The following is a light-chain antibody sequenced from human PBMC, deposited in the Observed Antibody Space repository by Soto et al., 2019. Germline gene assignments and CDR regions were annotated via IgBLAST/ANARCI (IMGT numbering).Light chain of an antibody. V-gene: IGLV2-14*01. J-gene: IGLJ1*01. Sequence: SSLTKPASVSGSPGQSITISCTGTSSDVGNYKYVSWYQQHPGKAPKLMIYEVSNRPSGVSNRFSGSKSGNTASLTISWLQAEDETDYYCFSYTSSGSYGVASGTKVTV. CDR3: FSYTSSGSYG. CDR1: SSDVGNYKY. CDR2: EVS.